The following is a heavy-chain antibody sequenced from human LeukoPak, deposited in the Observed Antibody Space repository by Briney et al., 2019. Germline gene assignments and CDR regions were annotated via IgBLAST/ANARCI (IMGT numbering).Heavy chain of an antibody. V-gene: IGHV1-18*01. Sequence: ASVKVSCKASGYTFTSYGISWVRQAPGQGLEWMGWISAYNGNTNYAQKLQGRVTMTRDMSTSTVYMELSSLRSEDTAVYYCARDHTFLEIAVAGYYFDYWGQGTLVTVSS. CDR1: GYTFTSYG. J-gene: IGHJ4*02. CDR2: ISAYNGNT. D-gene: IGHD6-19*01. CDR3: ARDHTFLEIAVAGYYFDY.